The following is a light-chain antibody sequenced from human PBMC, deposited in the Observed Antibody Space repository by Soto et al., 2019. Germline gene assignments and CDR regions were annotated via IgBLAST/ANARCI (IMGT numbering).Light chain of an antibody. V-gene: IGKV1D-13*01. Sequence: AIQLTQSPSSLSASVGDQITITCRASQDITNALVWYQQRPGKAPKFLMYDASGLESGVPSRFSGSGSGTDFALTISGLQPEDFATYYCQQFTDYPLTFGGGTRVEIE. CDR3: QQFTDYPLT. CDR1: QDITNA. CDR2: DAS. J-gene: IGKJ4*01.